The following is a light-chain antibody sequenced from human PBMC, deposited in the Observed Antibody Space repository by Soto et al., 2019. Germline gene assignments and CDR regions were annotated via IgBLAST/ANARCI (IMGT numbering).Light chain of an antibody. CDR3: GSYTRTDTPFV. CDR1: STDVGGYNY. CDR2: EVN. J-gene: IGLJ1*01. Sequence: QSVLAQPSSVSGSPGQSITISCTGTSTDVGGYNYVSWYQHHPGKGPKLIIYEVNNRPSGVSDRFSGSKSGNKASLTISNLEAEDESDYYCGSYTRTDTPFVFGTGTKFTGL. V-gene: IGLV2-14*01.